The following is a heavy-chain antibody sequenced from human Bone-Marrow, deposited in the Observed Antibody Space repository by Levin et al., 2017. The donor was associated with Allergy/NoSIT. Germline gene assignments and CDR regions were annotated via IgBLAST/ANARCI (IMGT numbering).Heavy chain of an antibody. V-gene: IGHV3-30-3*01. Sequence: GESLKISCAASGFTFSSYAMHWVRQAPGKGLEWVAVISYDGSNKYYADSVKGRFTISRDKSKNTLYLQMNSLRAEDTAVYYCARADSSGYLYYFDYWGQGTLVTVSA. D-gene: IGHD3-22*01. CDR1: GFTFSSYA. J-gene: IGHJ4*02. CDR2: ISYDGSNK. CDR3: ARADSSGYLYYFDY.